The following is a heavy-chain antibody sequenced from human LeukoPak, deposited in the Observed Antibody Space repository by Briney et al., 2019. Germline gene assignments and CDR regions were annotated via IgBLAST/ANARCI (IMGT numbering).Heavy chain of an antibody. J-gene: IGHJ4*02. Sequence: GGSLGLSCAASGFTFSTYNMNWVRQAPGKGLEWVSFITSTSSTIYYADSVKGRFTISRDNAKNSLYLQMNSLRAEDTAVYYCAREDYYYDSSGPVFGGQGTLVTVSS. V-gene: IGHV3-48*04. CDR3: AREDYYYDSSGPVF. CDR1: GFTFSTYN. CDR2: ITSTSSTI. D-gene: IGHD3-22*01.